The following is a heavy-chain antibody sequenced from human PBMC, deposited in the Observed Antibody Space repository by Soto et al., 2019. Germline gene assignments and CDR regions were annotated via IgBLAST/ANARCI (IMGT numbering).Heavy chain of an antibody. CDR2: ISSSSSYI. D-gene: IGHD1-7*01. Sequence: EVQLVESGGGLVKPGGSLRRSCAASGFTFSSYSMNWVRQAPGKGLEWVSAISSSSSYIYYAASVEGRFTISRDNARTSRYLQMNSLSAEDTAVYYCARMWSGEHNCNYTDGYWGQGNLVTVSS. J-gene: IGHJ4*02. CDR3: ARMWSGEHNCNYTDGY. CDR1: GFTFSSYS. V-gene: IGHV3-21*01.